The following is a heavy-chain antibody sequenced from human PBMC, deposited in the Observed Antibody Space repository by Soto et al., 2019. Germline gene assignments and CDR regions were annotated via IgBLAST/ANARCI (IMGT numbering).Heavy chain of an antibody. CDR2: IYYSGST. D-gene: IGHD3-10*01. J-gene: IGHJ5*02. CDR3: ARGLTMVRGVRENWFDP. V-gene: IGHV4-39*07. CDR1: GGSISSSSYY. Sequence: SETLSLTCTVSGGSISSSSYYWGWIRQPPGKGLEWIGSIYYSGSTYYNPSLKSRVTISVDTSKNQFSLKLSSVTAADTAVYYCARGLTMVRGVRENWFDPWGQGTLVTVSS.